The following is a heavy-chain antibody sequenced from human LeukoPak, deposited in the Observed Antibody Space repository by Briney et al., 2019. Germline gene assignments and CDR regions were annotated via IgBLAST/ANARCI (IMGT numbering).Heavy chain of an antibody. CDR3: VRHRAYCDGDCYSQYFDY. Sequence: PSETLSLTCTVSGGSISSGSYYWGWIRQPPGKGLEWVGSISYSGNTNYNPSLKSRVTMSVDTSKNHFSLRLRSVTAADTAVFYCVRHRAYCDGDCYSQYFDYWGQGTLVTVSS. D-gene: IGHD2-21*02. J-gene: IGHJ4*02. CDR2: ISYSGNT. V-gene: IGHV4-39*01. CDR1: GGSISSGSYY.